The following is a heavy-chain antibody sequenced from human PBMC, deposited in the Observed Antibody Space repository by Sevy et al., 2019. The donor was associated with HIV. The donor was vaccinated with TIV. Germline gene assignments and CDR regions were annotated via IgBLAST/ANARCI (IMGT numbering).Heavy chain of an antibody. D-gene: IGHD6-25*01. CDR1: GFTFDKYA. CDR3: AKSSFLPAAGNAYYFDY. J-gene: IGHJ4*02. V-gene: IGHV3-9*01. CDR2: ITWNSVIL. Sequence: GGSLRLSCTASGFTFDKYAMHWVRQAPGKGLEWVSGITWNSVILGYADSVKGRFTISGDNARNSLYLEMKSLRAEDTALYYCAKSSFLPAAGNAYYFDYWGQGTLVTVPQ.